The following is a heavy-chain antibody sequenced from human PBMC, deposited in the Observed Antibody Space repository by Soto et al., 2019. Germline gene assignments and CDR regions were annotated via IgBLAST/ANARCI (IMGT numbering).Heavy chain of an antibody. CDR2: ISGSGGST. CDR3: AKGEYDYIWGSYRTFHYFQH. J-gene: IGHJ1*01. V-gene: IGHV3-23*01. Sequence: PGGSLRLSCAASGFTFSSYAMSWVRQAPGKGLEWVSAISGSGGSTYYADSVKGRFTISRDNSKNTLYLQMNSLRAEDTAVYYCAKGEYDYIWGSYRTFHYFQHWGQGTLVTVSS. CDR1: GFTFSSYA. D-gene: IGHD3-16*02.